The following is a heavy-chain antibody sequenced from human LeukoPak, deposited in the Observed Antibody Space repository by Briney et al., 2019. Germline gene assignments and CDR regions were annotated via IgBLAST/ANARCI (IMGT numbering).Heavy chain of an antibody. CDR1: GGSFSGYY. Sequence: SETLSLTCAVYGGSFSGYYWSWIRQPPGKGLEWIGEINHSGSTNYNPSLKSRVTISVDTSKNQFSLKLSSVTAADTAVYYCARGVAFTMVRGVIIIRAFDIWGQGTMVTVSS. CDR3: ARGVAFTMVRGVIIIRAFDI. V-gene: IGHV4-34*01. J-gene: IGHJ3*02. D-gene: IGHD3-10*01. CDR2: INHSGST.